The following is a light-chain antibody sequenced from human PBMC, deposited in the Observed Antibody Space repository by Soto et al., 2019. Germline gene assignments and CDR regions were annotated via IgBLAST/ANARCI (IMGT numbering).Light chain of an antibody. Sequence: EIVLTQSPGTLSLSPGERATLSCRASQSVSSSYLAWYQQKPGQAPRLLIYGASSRATGIPDRFSGSGSGTDFTLTISRLEPEDFGVYYCQQCGSSPITFGQGTRLEIK. CDR3: QQCGSSPIT. J-gene: IGKJ5*01. CDR1: QSVSSSY. CDR2: GAS. V-gene: IGKV3-20*01.